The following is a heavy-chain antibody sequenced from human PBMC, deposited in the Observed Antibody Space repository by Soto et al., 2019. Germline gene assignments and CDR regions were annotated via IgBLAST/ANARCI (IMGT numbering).Heavy chain of an antibody. CDR1: GFTFSSYG. D-gene: IGHD6-19*01. J-gene: IGHJ4*02. CDR2: ISYDGSNK. Sequence: QVQLVESGGGVVQPGRSLRLSCAASGFTFSSYGMHWVRQAPGKGLEWVAVISYDGSNKYYADSVKGRFTISRDNSKNTLYLQMNSLRAADTAVYYCANCVAGSCYWGQGTLVTVSS. CDR3: ANCVAGSCY. V-gene: IGHV3-30*18.